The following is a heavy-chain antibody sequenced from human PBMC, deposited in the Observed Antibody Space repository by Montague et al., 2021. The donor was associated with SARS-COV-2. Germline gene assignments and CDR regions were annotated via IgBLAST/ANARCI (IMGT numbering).Heavy chain of an antibody. V-gene: IGHV4-34*01. Sequence: SETLSLTCAVYGGSFSGYCWSWIRQPPGKGLEWIGEINHSGSTXXXPSXXXRVTISVDTSKNRFSLKLSSVTAADTAVYYCARRSRVVTAIWALRTSLSSWFDPWGQGTLVTVSS. CDR1: GGSFSGYC. CDR3: ARRSRVVTAIWALRTSLSSWFDP. D-gene: IGHD2-21*02. J-gene: IGHJ5*02. CDR2: INHSGST.